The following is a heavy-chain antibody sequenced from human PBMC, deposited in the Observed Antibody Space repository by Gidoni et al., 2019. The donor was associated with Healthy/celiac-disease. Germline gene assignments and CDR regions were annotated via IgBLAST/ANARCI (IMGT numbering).Heavy chain of an antibody. CDR3: ASHEPDYWDSYYYGMDV. D-gene: IGHD2-8*02. CDR1: GGSISSSRYY. J-gene: IGHJ6*02. V-gene: IGHV4-39*01. Sequence: QLQLQESGPGLVKPSETLSLTCTVSGGSISSSRYYWGWIRQPPGKGLEWIGSIYYSGSTYYNPSLKSRVTISVDTSKNQFALKLSSVTAADTAVYYCASHEPDYWDSYYYGMDVWGQGTTVTVSS. CDR2: IYYSGST.